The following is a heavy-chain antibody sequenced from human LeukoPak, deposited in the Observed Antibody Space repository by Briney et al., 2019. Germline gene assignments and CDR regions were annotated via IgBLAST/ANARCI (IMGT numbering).Heavy chain of an antibody. V-gene: IGHV3-30-3*01. CDR2: ISYDGSNK. Sequence: PGRSLRLSCAASGFTFSSYAMHWVRQAPGKGLEWVAVISYDGSNKYYADSVKGLFTISRDNSKNTLYLQMNSLRAEDTAVYYCARGARDGYNEYNWFDPWGQGTLVTVSS. D-gene: IGHD5-24*01. CDR3: ARGARDGYNEYNWFDP. CDR1: GFTFSSYA. J-gene: IGHJ5*02.